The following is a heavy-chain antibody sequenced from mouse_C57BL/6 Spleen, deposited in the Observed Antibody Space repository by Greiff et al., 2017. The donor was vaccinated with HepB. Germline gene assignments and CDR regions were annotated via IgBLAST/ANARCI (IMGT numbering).Heavy chain of an antibody. J-gene: IGHJ1*03. CDR3: ARSSESPGTGWYFDV. Sequence: QVQLQQSGAELVMPGASVKLSCKASGYTFTSYWMHWVKQRPGQGLEWIGEIDPSDSYTNYNQKFKGKSTLTVDKSSSTAYMQLSSLTSEDSAVYYCARSSESPGTGWYFDVWGTGTTVTVSS. V-gene: IGHV1-69*01. CDR1: GYTFTSYW. CDR2: IDPSDSYT. D-gene: IGHD4-1*01.